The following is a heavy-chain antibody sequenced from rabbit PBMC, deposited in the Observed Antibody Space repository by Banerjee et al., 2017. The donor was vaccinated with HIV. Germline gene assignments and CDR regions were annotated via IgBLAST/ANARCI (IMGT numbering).Heavy chain of an antibody. Sequence: QQLVESGGDLVKPGASLTLTCTASGFTISSSYYMCWVRQAPGKGLEWIGCIYAGSDSTWYASWAKGRFTISKTSSTTVTLQMTSLTAADTATYFCVRSTSGYDIGDLWGPGTLVTDS. V-gene: IGHV1S40*01. CDR3: VRSTSGYDIGDL. J-gene: IGHJ4*01. CDR1: GFTISSSYY. CDR2: IYAGSDST. D-gene: IGHD1-1*01.